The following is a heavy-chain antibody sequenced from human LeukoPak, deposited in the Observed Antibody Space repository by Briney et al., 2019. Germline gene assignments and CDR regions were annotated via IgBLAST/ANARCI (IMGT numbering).Heavy chain of an antibody. CDR2: ISGSGAST. J-gene: IGHJ4*02. CDR1: GFTFSSYA. V-gene: IGHV3-23*01. Sequence: PGGSLRLSCAASGFTFSSYAMSWVRQAPGKGLEWVSAISGSGASTYYADSVQGRFTISRDNSKNTLYLQMNSLRAKDTAVYYCAKRLTGTIGTTYFDYWGQGTLVTVSS. CDR3: AKRLTGTIGTTYFDY. D-gene: IGHD1-20*01.